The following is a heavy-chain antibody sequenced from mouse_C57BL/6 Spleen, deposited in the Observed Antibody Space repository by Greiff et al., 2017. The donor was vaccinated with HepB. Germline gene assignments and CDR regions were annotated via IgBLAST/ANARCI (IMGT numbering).Heavy chain of an antibody. J-gene: IGHJ2*01. D-gene: IGHD2-2*01. Sequence: QVQLQQSGAELARPGASVKMSCKASGYTFTSYTMHWVKQRPGQGLEWIGYINPSSGYTKYNQKFKDKATLTADKSSSTAYMQLSSLTSEDSAVYYCARKSSTMVTTYYFDYWGQGTTLTVSS. V-gene: IGHV1-4*01. CDR3: ARKSSTMVTTYYFDY. CDR2: INPSSGYT. CDR1: GYTFTSYT.